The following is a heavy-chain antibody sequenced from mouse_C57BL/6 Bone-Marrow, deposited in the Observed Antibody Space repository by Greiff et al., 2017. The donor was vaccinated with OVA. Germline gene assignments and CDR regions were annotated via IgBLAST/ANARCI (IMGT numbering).Heavy chain of an antibody. D-gene: IGHD1-1*01. V-gene: IGHV1-42*01. CDR1: GYSFTGYY. CDR3: ARRGYDSSYNFDY. Sequence: VQLQQSGPELVKPGASVKISCKASGYSFTGYYMNWVKQSPEKSLEWIGEINPSTGGTTYNQKFKAKATLTVDKSSSTAYMQLKSLTSEDSAVYYCARRGYDSSYNFDYWGQGTTLTVSS. J-gene: IGHJ2*01. CDR2: INPSTGGT.